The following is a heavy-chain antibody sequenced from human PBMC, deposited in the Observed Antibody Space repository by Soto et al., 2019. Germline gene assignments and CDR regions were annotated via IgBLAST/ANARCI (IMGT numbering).Heavy chain of an antibody. CDR2: IYYSGGT. V-gene: IGHV4-31*03. D-gene: IGHD6-19*01. J-gene: IGHJ5*02. Sequence: QVQLQESAPGLVKPSQTLSLSCTVSGVSIRSGAYYWSWIRQHPGRALEWIGSIYYSGGTLYNPSPKSRLNISVDTTKTHMSLQLRSVYAADTSVYYCARNTLFVVAGNFSFSSWFDPWGQGTLVSVSS. CDR3: ARNTLFVVAGNFSFSSWFDP. CDR1: GVSIRSGAYY.